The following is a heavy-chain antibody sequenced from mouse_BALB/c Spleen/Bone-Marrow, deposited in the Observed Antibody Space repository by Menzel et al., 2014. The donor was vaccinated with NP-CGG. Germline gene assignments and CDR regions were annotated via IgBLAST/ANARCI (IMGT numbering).Heavy chain of an antibody. CDR1: GFTFSNYW. CDR2: IRLKSNNYAT. Sequence: DVKLQESGGGLVQPGGSMKLSCFASGFTFSNYWMNWVRQSPEKGLEWVAEIRLKSNNYATHYAESVKGGFTISRDDSKRSVYLQMNNLRAVDTGIYFCTTGFAYWGQGTLVTVSA. V-gene: IGHV6-6*02. CDR3: TTGFAY. J-gene: IGHJ3*01.